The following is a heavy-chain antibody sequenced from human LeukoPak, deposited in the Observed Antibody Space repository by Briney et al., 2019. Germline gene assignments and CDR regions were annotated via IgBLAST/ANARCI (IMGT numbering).Heavy chain of an antibody. D-gene: IGHD1-14*01. J-gene: IGHJ4*02. CDR3: TRHQWWLAPRNLNY. V-gene: IGHV4-39*01. Sequence: PSETLSLTCTVSGGSISSSSYYWGWIRQPPGKGLEWIGSIYHSGGTYYNPSLKSRVTISVDTSKNQFSLKLSSVTAADMAVYYCTRHQWWLAPRNLNYWGQGTLVTVSS. CDR1: GGSISSSSYY. CDR2: IYHSGGT.